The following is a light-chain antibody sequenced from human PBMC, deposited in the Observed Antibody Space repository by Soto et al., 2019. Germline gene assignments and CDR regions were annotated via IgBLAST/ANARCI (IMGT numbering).Light chain of an antibody. Sequence: VMTQSAATVSVSPGERATLSCRASQSVSSNLAWYQQKPGQAPRLLIYGASTRATGIPARFSGSGSGTDFTLTISSLEPEDFAVYYCQQRSNWPITFGQGTRLEIK. CDR1: QSVSSN. CDR3: QQRSNWPIT. V-gene: IGKV3-11*01. J-gene: IGKJ5*01. CDR2: GAS.